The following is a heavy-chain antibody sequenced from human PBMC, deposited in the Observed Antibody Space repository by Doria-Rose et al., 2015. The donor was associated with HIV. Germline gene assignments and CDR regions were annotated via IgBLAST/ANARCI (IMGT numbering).Heavy chain of an antibody. V-gene: IGHV2-26*01. D-gene: IGHD6-13*01. CDR2: IFSDDET. J-gene: IGHJ4*02. CDR1: GVSLSSPGMG. Sequence: SGPVLVKPTETLTLTCTVSGVSLSSPGMGVSWIRQPPGKALEWLANIFSDDETSYKTSLKSRLPISRGTSKSQVVLTMTNMDPVDTATYYCARIKSSRWYHKYYFDFWGQGTLVIVSA. CDR3: ARIKSSRWYHKYYFDF.